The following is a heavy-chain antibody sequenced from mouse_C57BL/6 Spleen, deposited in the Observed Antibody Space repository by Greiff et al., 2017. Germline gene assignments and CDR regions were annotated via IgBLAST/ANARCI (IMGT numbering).Heavy chain of an antibody. CDR3: ARLSDYYGSTLYYYAMDY. Sequence: EVQLQQSGPELVKPGASVKIPCKASGYTFTDYNMDWVKQSHGKSLEWIGDINPNNGGTIYNQKFKGKATLTVDKSSSTAYMELRSLTSEDTAVYYCARLSDYYGSTLYYYAMDYWGQGTSVTVSS. CDR1: GYTFTDYN. J-gene: IGHJ4*01. CDR2: INPNNGGT. D-gene: IGHD1-1*01. V-gene: IGHV1-18*01.